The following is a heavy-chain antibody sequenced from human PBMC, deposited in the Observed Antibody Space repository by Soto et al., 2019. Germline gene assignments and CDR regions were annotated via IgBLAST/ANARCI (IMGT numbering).Heavy chain of an antibody. J-gene: IGHJ3*02. Sequence: ASVKVSCKASGYTFTSYDINWVRQATGQGLEWMGWMNPNSGNTGYAQKFQGRVTMTRNTSISTAYMELSSLRSEDTAVYYCAREATTETGDYDRDPAFDIWGQGTMVTVSS. V-gene: IGHV1-8*01. D-gene: IGHD7-27*01. CDR3: AREATTETGDYDRDPAFDI. CDR2: MNPNSGNT. CDR1: GYTFTSYD.